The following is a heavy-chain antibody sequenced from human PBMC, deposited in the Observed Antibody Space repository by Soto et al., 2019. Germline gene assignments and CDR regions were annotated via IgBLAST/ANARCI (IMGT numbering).Heavy chain of an antibody. CDR3: ASGIQLWLRRINNGYSG. CDR1: GGTFSTYA. J-gene: IGHJ4*02. D-gene: IGHD5-18*01. Sequence: QVQLVQSGTEVKKPESSVKVSCKAPGGTFSTYAISWVRQAPGQGLEWMGGIIPMFGTANYAQRFQDRVRITADESTTTVYMVQSSLRSEDTAVYFCASGIQLWLRRINNGYSGWGQGTLVTVSS. V-gene: IGHV1-69*12. CDR2: IIPMFGTA.